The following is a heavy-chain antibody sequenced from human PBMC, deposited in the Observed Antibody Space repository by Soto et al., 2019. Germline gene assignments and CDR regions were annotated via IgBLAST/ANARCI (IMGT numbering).Heavy chain of an antibody. CDR3: ADPVLAATHYDYYAMDV. J-gene: IGHJ6*02. CDR1: GFTFSYYT. CDR2: ISGSGDTI. Sequence: EVQLLESGGGLVQPGGSLRLSCAASGFTFSYYTMSWVRQAPGKGLEWVSGISGSGDTIYYADSVKGRFTSSRDNAKNPLYLQMNSLRADDTAVYYCADPVLAATHYDYYAMDVWGQGTTVSVSS. V-gene: IGHV3-23*01. D-gene: IGHD2-2*01.